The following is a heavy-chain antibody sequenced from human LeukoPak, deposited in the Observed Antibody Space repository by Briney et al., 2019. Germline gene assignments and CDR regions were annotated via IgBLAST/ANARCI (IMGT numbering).Heavy chain of an antibody. CDR1: GYTFTIYG. CDR2: ISAYNGNT. Sequence: ASVKVSFKDSGYTFTIYGISWVRQAPGQGGEGMGWISAYNGNTNYKQKLQGRVTITTDTSTSTAYMELRSLRSDDTAVYYCARAPIYSSGWYYGYWGQGTLVTVSS. CDR3: ARAPIYSSGWYYGY. J-gene: IGHJ4*02. D-gene: IGHD6-19*01. V-gene: IGHV1-18*04.